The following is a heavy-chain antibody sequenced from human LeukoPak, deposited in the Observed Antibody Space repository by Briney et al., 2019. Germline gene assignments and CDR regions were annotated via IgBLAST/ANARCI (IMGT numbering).Heavy chain of an antibody. CDR2: I. D-gene: IGHD3-16*01. Sequence: GGSLRLSCAASGFTLSTYGMHWVRQAPGKGLEWVAMIYFAKGRFTISRDNAKNSLYLQMNTLRADDTAVYYCARDGFGTGSNWGQGTLVTVSS. J-gene: IGHJ4*02. CDR1: GFTLSTYG. CDR3: ARDGFGTGSN. V-gene: IGHV3-21*04.